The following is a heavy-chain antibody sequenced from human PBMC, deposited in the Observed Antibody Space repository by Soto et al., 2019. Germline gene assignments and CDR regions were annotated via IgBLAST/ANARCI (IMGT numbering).Heavy chain of an antibody. CDR1: GFLFSTST. J-gene: IGHJ5*02. V-gene: IGHV3-30*14. CDR2: ILSRGRDI. D-gene: IGHD4-17*01. Sequence: QAQLVQSGGGMVHPGRSLRLSCEASGFLFSTSTLNWVRRAPGKGLEWVAEILSRGRDIYYADSVKGRFTVSRDNSKNTLYLQLDRLKSDDTAVYYCATLGPADYPPLAPWGQGTLVTVSS. CDR3: ATLGPADYPPLAP.